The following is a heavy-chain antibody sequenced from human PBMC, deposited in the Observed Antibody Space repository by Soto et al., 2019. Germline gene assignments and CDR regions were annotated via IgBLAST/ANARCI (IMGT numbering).Heavy chain of an antibody. CDR1: GYSFASYS. Sequence: EVQLVQSGAEVKKPGESLTISCKGSGYSFASYSITGVRQMPGKGLEWLGTIDPSDSYTKSSPSFQGHVSISADVSFRSTYLHWSSLKAADSGIYYCARVPFGSGSYWDYWGQGTLVTVSS. CDR3: ARVPFGSGSYWDY. V-gene: IGHV5-10-1*03. CDR2: IDPSDSYT. J-gene: IGHJ4*02. D-gene: IGHD3-10*01.